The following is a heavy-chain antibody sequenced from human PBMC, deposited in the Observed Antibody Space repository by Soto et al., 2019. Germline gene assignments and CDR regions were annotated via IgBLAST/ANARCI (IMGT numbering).Heavy chain of an antibody. D-gene: IGHD3-3*01. J-gene: IGHJ5*02. CDR2: INHSGST. CDR1: GGSFSGYY. Sequence: PSLTWAVYGGSFSGYYWSWIRQPPGKGLEWIGEINHSGSTNYNPSLKSRVTISVDTSKNQFSLKLSSVTAADTAVYYCARRLRFLEWLLPNWFDPWGQGTLVTVSS. CDR3: ARRLRFLEWLLPNWFDP. V-gene: IGHV4-34*01.